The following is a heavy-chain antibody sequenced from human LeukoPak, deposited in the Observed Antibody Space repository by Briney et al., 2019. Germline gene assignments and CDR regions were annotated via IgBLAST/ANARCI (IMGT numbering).Heavy chain of an antibody. CDR1: GFTFSSYW. D-gene: IGHD6-19*01. Sequence: GGSLRLSCAASGFTFSSYWMHWVRQAPGKGLVWVSRINTHGSSTNYADSVKGRFTISRDNAKNTLYLQMNSLRAEDTAVYYCARDSQTAVAGYDYWGQGTLVTVSS. CDR2: INTHGSST. CDR3: ARDSQTAVAGYDY. V-gene: IGHV3-74*01. J-gene: IGHJ4*02.